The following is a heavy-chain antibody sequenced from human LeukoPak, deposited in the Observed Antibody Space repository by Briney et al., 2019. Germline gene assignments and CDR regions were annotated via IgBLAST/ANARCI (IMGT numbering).Heavy chain of an antibody. D-gene: IGHD1-1*01. CDR3: ARNDDVFDI. V-gene: IGHV3-7*01. Sequence: GGSLRLSCVASGLTFGSHWMSWVRQAPAKGLEWVDNIKQDASVKQYVDSVKGRFTISRDNAKNSLYLQMTSLRAEDTAVYYCARNDDVFDIWGQGTMVTVSS. CDR2: IKQDASVK. J-gene: IGHJ3*02. CDR1: GLTFGSHW.